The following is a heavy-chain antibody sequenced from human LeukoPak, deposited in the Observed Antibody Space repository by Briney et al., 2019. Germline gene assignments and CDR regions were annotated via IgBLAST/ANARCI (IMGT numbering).Heavy chain of an antibody. D-gene: IGHD6-19*01. Sequence: GGSLRLSCAASGFTFSNAWMSWVRQAPGKGLEWVGRIKSKTDGGTTDYAAPVKGRFTISRDDSKNTVSLQMNSLKTEDTAVYYCTTRGSGWYPYFDFWGQGSLVTVSS. V-gene: IGHV3-15*01. CDR1: GFTFSNAW. CDR2: IKSKTDGGTT. J-gene: IGHJ4*02. CDR3: TTRGSGWYPYFDF.